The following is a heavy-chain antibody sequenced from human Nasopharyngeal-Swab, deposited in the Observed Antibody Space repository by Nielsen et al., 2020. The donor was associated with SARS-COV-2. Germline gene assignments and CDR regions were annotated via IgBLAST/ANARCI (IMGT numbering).Heavy chain of an antibody. V-gene: IGHV3-7*04. CDR3: ARESVVTGMDDAPDI. D-gene: IGHD2-21*02. Sequence: GGSLRLSCAASGFIFTNSWMTWVRQPPGKGLEWVANIRQDAREQFYVDSVKGRFTISRDNAKNSVFLQMNSLRSEDTAVYYCARESVVTGMDDAPDIWGRGTMVTVSS. J-gene: IGHJ3*02. CDR1: GFIFTNSW. CDR2: IRQDAREQ.